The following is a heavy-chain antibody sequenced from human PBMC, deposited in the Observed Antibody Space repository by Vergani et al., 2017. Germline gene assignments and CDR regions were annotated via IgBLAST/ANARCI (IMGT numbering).Heavy chain of an antibody. CDR2: ISGSGGST. D-gene: IGHD4-17*01. CDR1: GFTFSSYA. CDR3: AKFSPTGDYNYYYYYGMDV. Sequence: EVQLLESGGGLVQPGGSLRLSCAASGFTFSSYAMSWVRQAPGKGLEWVSAISGSGGSTYYADSVKGRFTISRDNSKNTLYLQMNSLRAEDTAVYYCAKFSPTGDYNYYYYYGMDVWGQGTTVRLL. J-gene: IGHJ6*02. V-gene: IGHV3-23*01.